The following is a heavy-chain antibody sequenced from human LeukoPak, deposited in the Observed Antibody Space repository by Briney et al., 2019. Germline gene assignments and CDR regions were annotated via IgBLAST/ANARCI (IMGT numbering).Heavy chain of an antibody. V-gene: IGHV4-38-2*02. CDR3: ARGIADYGDYVYYFDY. CDR2: IYHSGST. D-gene: IGHD4-17*01. CDR1: GYSISSGYY. J-gene: IGHJ4*02. Sequence: SETLSLTCTVSGYSISSGYYWGWIRQPPGKGLEWIGSIYHSGSTYYNPSLKSRVTISVDTSKNQFSLKLRSVTAADTAVYYCARGIADYGDYVYYFDYWGQGTLVTVSS.